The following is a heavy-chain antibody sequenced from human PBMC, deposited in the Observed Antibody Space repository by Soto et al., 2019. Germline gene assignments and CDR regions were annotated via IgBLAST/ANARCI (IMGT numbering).Heavy chain of an antibody. CDR2: IYYSGST. V-gene: IGHV4-59*08. CDR3: ARRTGNPFDY. D-gene: IGHD3-9*01. Sequence: NPSETLSLTCTVSGSSISSYYWSWIRQPPGKGLEWIGYIYYSGSTNYNPSLKSRVTISVDTSKNQFSLKLSSVTAADTAVYYCARRTGNPFDYWGQGTLVTVSS. J-gene: IGHJ4*02. CDR1: GSSISSYY.